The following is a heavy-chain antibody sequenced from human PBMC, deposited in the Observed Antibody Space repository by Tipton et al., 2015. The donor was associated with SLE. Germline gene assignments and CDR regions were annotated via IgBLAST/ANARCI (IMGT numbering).Heavy chain of an antibody. CDR1: GGSISGYY. D-gene: IGHD3-3*01. Sequence: TLSLTCTVSGGSISGYYWTWIRQPPGKGLEWIGHIYYSGSYYSGSTNYNPSLKSRVTISEDTSKDQFSLKLSSVTAADTAVYYCARGPFWSGSWDYWGQGTLVTVSS. J-gene: IGHJ4*02. CDR3: ARGPFWSGSWDY. V-gene: IGHV4-59*12. CDR2: IYYSGSYYSGST.